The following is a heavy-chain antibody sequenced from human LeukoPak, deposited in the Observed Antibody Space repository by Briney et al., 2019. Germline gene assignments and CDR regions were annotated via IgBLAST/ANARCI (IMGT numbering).Heavy chain of an antibody. Sequence: PSETLSLTCTVSGGSISSYYWSWIRQPAGKGLEWIGRIYTSGSTNYNPSHKSRVAMSVGTSKNQFSLKLSSVTAADTAVYYCARETYDIQYFQHWGQGTLVTVSS. CDR2: IYTSGST. D-gene: IGHD3-16*01. V-gene: IGHV4-4*07. CDR3: ARETYDIQYFQH. J-gene: IGHJ1*01. CDR1: GGSISSYY.